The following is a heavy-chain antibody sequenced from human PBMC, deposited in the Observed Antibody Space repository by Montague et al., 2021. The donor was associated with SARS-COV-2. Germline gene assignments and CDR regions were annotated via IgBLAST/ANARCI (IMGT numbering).Heavy chain of an antibody. D-gene: IGHD1-26*01. CDR3: VRDPAPSGSGTFYDY. CDR2: VYYSRSS. J-gene: IGHJ4*02. Sequence: SETLSLTCTVSGDSVSHDFWTWIRQPPGKGLEWIGYVYYSRSSSYNPSPRGRVSVAVDTSKNQFSLRLSTVTAADTAIYYCVRDPAPSGSGTFYDYRGQGTLVAVSS. CDR1: GDSVSHDF. V-gene: IGHV4-59*02.